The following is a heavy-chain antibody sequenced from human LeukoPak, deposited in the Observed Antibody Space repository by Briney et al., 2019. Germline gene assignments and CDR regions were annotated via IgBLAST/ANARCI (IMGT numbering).Heavy chain of an antibody. CDR2: IKEDGSEK. J-gene: IGHJ4*02. V-gene: IGHV3-7*01. D-gene: IGHD3-22*01. CDR1: GFRFRNHW. Sequence: PGGSLRLSCEASGFRFRNHWMNWVRQAPGKGLEWVANIKEDGSEKYYVDSVKGRFTISRDNARNSLFLQMNSLRAEDTAVYYCARDLRSRGYYAFDYWGQGTLVTVSS. CDR3: ARDLRSRGYYAFDY.